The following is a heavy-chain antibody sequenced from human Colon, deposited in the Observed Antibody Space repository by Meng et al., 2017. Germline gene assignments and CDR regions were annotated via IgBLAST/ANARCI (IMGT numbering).Heavy chain of an antibody. CDR2: IYHSGST. V-gene: IGHV4-4*02. J-gene: IGHJ5*02. Sequence: QVQLQQWGAGLLKPSETLSPTCAVSGGSISSSNWWSWVRQPPGKGLEWIGEIYHSGSTNYNPSLKSRVTISVDKSKNQFSLKLSSVTAADTAVYYCARDVSSGWRNWFDPWGQGTLVTVSS. D-gene: IGHD6-19*01. CDR1: GGSISSSNW. CDR3: ARDVSSGWRNWFDP.